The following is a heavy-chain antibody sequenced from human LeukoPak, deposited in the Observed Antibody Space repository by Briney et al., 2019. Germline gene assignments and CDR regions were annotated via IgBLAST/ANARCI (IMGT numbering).Heavy chain of an antibody. CDR3: ARCFSYYSYYMDV. CDR2: IHTSGST. J-gene: IGHJ6*03. Sequence: SETLSLTCTVSGASISSTSYCWGWIRQPAGKGLGWIGHIHTSGSTNYNPSLKSRVTISVDTSKNQFSLKLSSVTAADTAVYYCARCFSYYSYYMDVWGKGTTVTISS. CDR1: GASISSTSYC. V-gene: IGHV4-61*09. D-gene: IGHD3-3*01.